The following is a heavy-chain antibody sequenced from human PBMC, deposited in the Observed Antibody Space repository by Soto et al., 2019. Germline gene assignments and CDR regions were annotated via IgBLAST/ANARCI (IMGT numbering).Heavy chain of an antibody. Sequence: SQTLSLTCAISGDSVSTNSATWDWIRQSPSRGLEWLGRTYYRSKWYNDYAVSVKSRITINPDTSKNQFSLQLNSVTPEDTAVYYCARDQGIAAAGTKVDYWGQGTLVTVSS. CDR2: TYYRSKWYN. D-gene: IGHD6-13*01. CDR3: ARDQGIAAAGTKVDY. V-gene: IGHV6-1*01. J-gene: IGHJ4*02. CDR1: GDSVSTNSAT.